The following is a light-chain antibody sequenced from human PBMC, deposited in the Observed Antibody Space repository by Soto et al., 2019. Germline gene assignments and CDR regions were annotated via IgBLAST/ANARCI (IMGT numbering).Light chain of an antibody. Sequence: EIVLTQSPGTLSLSPGERATLSCRASQSVSNSYLAWYQQKPGQAPRLLIYGASSRASGIPDRFSGSGSGTDFTLTISRLEPEDFAVYYCQQYGSSPRTFGQGTKLEIQ. J-gene: IGKJ2*01. CDR3: QQYGSSPRT. V-gene: IGKV3-20*01. CDR2: GAS. CDR1: QSVSNSY.